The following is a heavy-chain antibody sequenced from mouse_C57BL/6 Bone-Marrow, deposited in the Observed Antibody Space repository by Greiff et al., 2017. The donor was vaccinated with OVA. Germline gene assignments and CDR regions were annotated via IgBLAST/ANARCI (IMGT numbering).Heavy chain of an antibody. J-gene: IGHJ3*01. CDR2: IYPRSGNT. CDR1: GYTFTSYG. D-gene: IGHD1-1*01. V-gene: IGHV1-81*01. Sequence: VQLKQSGAELARPGASVKLSCKASGYTFTSYGISWVKQRTGQGLEWIGEIYPRSGNTYYNEKFKGKATLTADKSSSTAYMELRSLTSEDSAVYFCAFYYYGSSYAWFAYWGQGTLVTVSA. CDR3: AFYYYGSSYAWFAY.